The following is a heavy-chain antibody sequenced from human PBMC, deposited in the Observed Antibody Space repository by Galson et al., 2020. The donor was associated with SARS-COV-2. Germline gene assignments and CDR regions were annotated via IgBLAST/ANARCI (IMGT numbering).Heavy chain of an antibody. Sequence: SQTLSLTCAISGDSVSSNSAAWNWIRQSPSRGLEWLGRTYYRSKWYNDYAISVKSRITIKPDTSENQFSLQLNSVTPEDTAVYYCASESPSDDNYDPRAERLLCSYYMDVWGKGSTVTDSS. CDR2: TYYRSKWYN. D-gene: IGHD3-10*02. V-gene: IGHV6-1*01. J-gene: IGHJ6*03. CDR3: ASESPSDDNYDPRAERLLCSYYMDV. CDR1: GDSVSSNSAA.